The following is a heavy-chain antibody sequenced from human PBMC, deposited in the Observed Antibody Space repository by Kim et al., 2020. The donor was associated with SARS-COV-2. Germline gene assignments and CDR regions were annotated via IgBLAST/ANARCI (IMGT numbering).Heavy chain of an antibody. Sequence: GESLKISCKGSGYSFTKYWIGWVRQMPGKGLEWKGIIYPDDSDTRYSPSFQGQVTISVDKSISTAYLQWRSLKASDTAMYYCARDRMYGSGSWVGGDVWGQGTTVTVSS. CDR3: ARDRMYGSGSWVGGDV. D-gene: IGHD3-10*01. J-gene: IGHJ6*02. CDR1: GYSFTKYW. V-gene: IGHV5-51*01. CDR2: IYPDDSDT.